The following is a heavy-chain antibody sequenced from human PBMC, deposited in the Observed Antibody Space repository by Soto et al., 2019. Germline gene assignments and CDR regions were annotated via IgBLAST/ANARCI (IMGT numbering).Heavy chain of an antibody. Sequence: TRSETRSSSSAAIALEGYLRTSVRKHPGKGLEWIGYMYYSGTSDYSPSLKSRVTISIDTSKNQFSLRLTSVTAADTAVYYCARVRRFVPVATWYYHSMDAWGQGNTVT. CDR1: SAAIALEGYL. CDR3: ARVRRFVPVATWYYHSMDA. J-gene: IGHJ6*02. D-gene: IGHD5-12*01. CDR2: MYYSGTS. V-gene: IGHV4-61*08.